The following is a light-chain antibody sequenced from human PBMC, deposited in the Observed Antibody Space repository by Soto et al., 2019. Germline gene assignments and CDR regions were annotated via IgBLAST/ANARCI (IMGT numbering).Light chain of an antibody. CDR2: GNS. CDR3: QSYDSSLSGYV. CDR1: SSNIGAGYD. J-gene: IGLJ1*01. Sequence: QSVLTRPPSVYGAPGQRVPLSCTGSSSNIGAGYDVHWYQQLPGTAPKVLIYGNSNRPSGVPDRFSGSKSGTSASLAITGLQAEDEADYYCQSYDSSLSGYVFGTGTKVTVL. V-gene: IGLV1-40*01.